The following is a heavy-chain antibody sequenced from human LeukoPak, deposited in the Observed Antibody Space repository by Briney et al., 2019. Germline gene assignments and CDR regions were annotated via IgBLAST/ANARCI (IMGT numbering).Heavy chain of an antibody. CDR2: IYTSGST. J-gene: IGHJ5*02. Sequence: PSETLSLTCAVYGGSFSGYYWSWIRQPAGKGLEWIGRIYTSGSTNYNPSLKSRVTMSVDTSKNQFSLKLSSVTAADTAVYYCAGDLRYFDWTSEYNWFDPWGQGTLVTVSS. CDR3: AGDLRYFDWTSEYNWFDP. D-gene: IGHD3-9*01. CDR1: GGSFSGYY. V-gene: IGHV4-59*10.